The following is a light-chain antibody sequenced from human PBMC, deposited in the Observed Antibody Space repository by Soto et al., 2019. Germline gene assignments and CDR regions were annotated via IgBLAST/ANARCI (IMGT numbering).Light chain of an antibody. CDR3: QQYSESPRT. CDR1: QTVTSAY. J-gene: IGKJ1*01. Sequence: EIVLTQSPGTLSLSPGERATLSCRASQTVTSAYMAWYQQKPGQAPSLLIYAASTRAVGIPDRFSASGSGTDFTLTIRRLEPEDFAVYYCQQYSESPRTFGQGTKVEVK. V-gene: IGKV3-20*01. CDR2: AAS.